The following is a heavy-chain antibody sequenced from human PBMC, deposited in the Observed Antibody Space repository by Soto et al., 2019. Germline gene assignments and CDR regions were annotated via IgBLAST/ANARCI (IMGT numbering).Heavy chain of an antibody. J-gene: IGHJ4*02. CDR1: GYSFTSYG. D-gene: IGHD3-22*01. CDR2: ISGHNGNT. CDR3: ARHRFNYYDDTVYYYFDY. Sequence: QVQLVQSGAEVKKPGASVKVSCKASGYSFTSYGISWVRQAPGQGPEWMGWISGHNGNTNHPQSLQGRVTMTTDTSRNTAYKELRSLRSDDTAVYYCARHRFNYYDDTVYYYFDYWGQGTLVTVSS. V-gene: IGHV1-18*04.